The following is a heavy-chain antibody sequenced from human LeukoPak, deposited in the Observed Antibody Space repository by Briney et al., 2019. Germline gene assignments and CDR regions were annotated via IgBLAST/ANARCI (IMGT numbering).Heavy chain of an antibody. CDR1: GYTFTGYY. D-gene: IGHD6-19*01. V-gene: IGHV1-2*06. CDR3: AGTGIAVAGIRNDY. J-gene: IGHJ4*02. Sequence: ALVKVSCKASGYTFTGYYMHWVRQAPGQGLEWMGRINPNSGGTNYAQKFQGRVTMTRDTSISTAYMELSRLRSDDTAVYYCAGTGIAVAGIRNDYWGQGTLVTVSS. CDR2: INPNSGGT.